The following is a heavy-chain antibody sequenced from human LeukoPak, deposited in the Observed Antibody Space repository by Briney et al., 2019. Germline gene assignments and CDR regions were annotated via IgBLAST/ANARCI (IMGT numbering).Heavy chain of an antibody. V-gene: IGHV3-30*04. D-gene: IGHD5-12*01. CDR3: ARGSRTIVTTKFARGHYMDV. CDR2: ISFDGSNK. CDR1: GFTFSSYA. J-gene: IGHJ6*03. Sequence: GGSLRLSCAASGFTFSSYAMHWVRQAPGKGLEWVAVISFDGSNKYYADSVKGRFTISRDNSKNTLYLQMNSLRAEDTAVYYSARGSRTIVTTKFARGHYMDVWGKGTTVTVSS.